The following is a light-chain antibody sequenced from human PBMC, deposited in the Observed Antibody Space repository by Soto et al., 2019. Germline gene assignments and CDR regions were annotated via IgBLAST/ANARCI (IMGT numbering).Light chain of an antibody. V-gene: IGKV3-20*01. J-gene: IGKJ5*01. CDR3: QQYGSSPIT. Sequence: EIVLTQSPGTLSLSPGERATLSCRASQSVSSNYLAWYQQKPGQAPRILIYGASSRATGIPDRFSGSGSGTDFTLTISRLEPEDFAVYSCQQYGSSPITFGQGTRLEIK. CDR2: GAS. CDR1: QSVSSNY.